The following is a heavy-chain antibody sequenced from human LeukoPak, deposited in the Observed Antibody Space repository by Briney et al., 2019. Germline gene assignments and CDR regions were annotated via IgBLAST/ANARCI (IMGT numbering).Heavy chain of an antibody. Sequence: SVKVSCKASGGTFSSYAISWVRQAPGQGLEWMGGIIPIFGTANYAQKFQGRVTITADDSTSTAYMELSSLRSEDTAVYYCARDAVGYSYGPARSDYWGQGTLVTVSS. J-gene: IGHJ4*02. CDR1: GGTFSSYA. CDR3: ARDAVGYSYGPARSDY. V-gene: IGHV1-69*13. CDR2: IIPIFGTA. D-gene: IGHD5-18*01.